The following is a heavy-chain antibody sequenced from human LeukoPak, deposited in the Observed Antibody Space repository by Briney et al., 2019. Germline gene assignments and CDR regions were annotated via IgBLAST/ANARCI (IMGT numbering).Heavy chain of an antibody. Sequence: GGSLRLSCAASGFTFSGYGMHWVRQAPGKGLEWVAVISYDGSNKYYADSVKGRFTISRDNSKNTLYLQMNSLRAEDTAVYYCAKDRFRYYYGSGSYGDYWGQGTLVTVSS. J-gene: IGHJ4*02. CDR3: AKDRFRYYYGSGSYGDY. D-gene: IGHD3-10*01. CDR1: GFTFSGYG. CDR2: ISYDGSNK. V-gene: IGHV3-30*18.